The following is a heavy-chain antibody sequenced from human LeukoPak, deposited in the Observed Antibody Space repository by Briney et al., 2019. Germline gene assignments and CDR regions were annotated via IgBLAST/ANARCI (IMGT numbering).Heavy chain of an antibody. CDR3: ARIGSGLGDFDY. J-gene: IGHJ4*02. CDR1: GGSFSGYY. CDR2: INHSGST. V-gene: IGHV4-34*01. Sequence: KPSETLSLTCAVYGGSFSGYYWSWIRQPPGKGLEWIGEINHSGSTNYNPSLKSRVTMSVDTSKNQFSLKLSSVTAADTAVYYCARIGSGLGDFDYWGQGTLVTVSS. D-gene: IGHD1-26*01.